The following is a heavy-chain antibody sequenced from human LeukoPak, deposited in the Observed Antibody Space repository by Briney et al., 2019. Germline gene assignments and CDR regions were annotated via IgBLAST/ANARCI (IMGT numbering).Heavy chain of an antibody. V-gene: IGHV1-69*05. Sequence: GASVKVSXKASGGTFSSYAISWVRQAPGQGLEWMGGIIPIFGTANYAQKFQGRVTITTDESTSTAYMELSSLRSEDTAVYYCARGGLRPANFDYWGQGTLVTVSS. D-gene: IGHD5-12*01. CDR3: ARGGLRPANFDY. CDR2: IIPIFGTA. J-gene: IGHJ4*02. CDR1: GGTFSSYA.